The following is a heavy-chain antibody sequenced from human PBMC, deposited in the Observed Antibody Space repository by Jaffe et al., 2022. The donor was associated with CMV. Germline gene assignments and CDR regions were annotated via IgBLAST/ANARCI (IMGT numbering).Heavy chain of an antibody. V-gene: IGHV3-7*01. CDR2: IKQDGSEK. CDR3: ARDQDGDYAYWYFDL. CDR1: GFTFSSYW. D-gene: IGHD4-17*01. J-gene: IGHJ2*01. Sequence: EVQLVESGGGLVQPGGSLRLSCAASGFTFSSYWMSWVRQAPGKGLEWVANIKQDGSEKYYVDSVKGRFTISRDNAKNSLYLQMNSLRAEDTAVYYCARDQDGDYAYWYFDLWGRGTLVTVSS.